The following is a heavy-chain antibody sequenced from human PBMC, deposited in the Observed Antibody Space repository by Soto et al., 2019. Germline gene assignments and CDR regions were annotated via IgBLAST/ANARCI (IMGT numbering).Heavy chain of an antibody. CDR2: TYYRSKWYN. Sequence: WQRLSLPYGISGDSVSSLSAFGDWIRPTPSRGLEWLGRTYYRSKWYNDYAVSVKSRITINPDTSKNQFSLQLNSVTPEDTAVYYCARDDRATGSAFDSWGQGTLVPVSS. D-gene: IGHD3-10*01. CDR1: GDSVSSLSAF. J-gene: IGHJ3*02. V-gene: IGHV6-1*01. CDR3: ARDDRATGSAFDS.